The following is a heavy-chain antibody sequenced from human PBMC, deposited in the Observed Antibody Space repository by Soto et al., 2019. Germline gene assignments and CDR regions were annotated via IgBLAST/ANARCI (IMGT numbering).Heavy chain of an antibody. D-gene: IGHD1-26*01. V-gene: IGHV3-30*18. Sequence: QVQLVESGGGVVQPGRSLRLSCAASGFTFSSYGMHWVRQAPGKGLEWVAVISYDGSNKYYADSVKGRFTISRDNSKNPLYLQMNSLRAEDTAVYYCAKDRARDYYYYGMDVWGQGTTVTVSS. CDR2: ISYDGSNK. J-gene: IGHJ6*02. CDR1: GFTFSSYG. CDR3: AKDRARDYYYYGMDV.